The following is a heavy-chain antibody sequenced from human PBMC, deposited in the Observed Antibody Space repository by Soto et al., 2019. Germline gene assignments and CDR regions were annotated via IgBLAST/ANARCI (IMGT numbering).Heavy chain of an antibody. V-gene: IGHV4-59*01. Sequence: PSQPMSLPCTFSGGSIISYYCSWILQPPGKGLEWIGYIYYSGSTNYHPPLKSRLTISVDTSKNQFSLKLSSVTAADTAVYFCARSLISGYYLYDAFDIWGQGTMVTVSS. J-gene: IGHJ3*02. CDR2: IYYSGST. CDR3: ARSLISGYYLYDAFDI. CDR1: GGSIISYY. D-gene: IGHD3-22*01.